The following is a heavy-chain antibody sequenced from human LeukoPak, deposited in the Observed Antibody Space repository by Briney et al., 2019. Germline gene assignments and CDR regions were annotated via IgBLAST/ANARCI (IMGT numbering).Heavy chain of an antibody. D-gene: IGHD2-2*01. Sequence: PGGSLRLSCAASGFTFSSYSMNCVRHAPGKRLEWVSSISSSSSYIYYADSVKGRFTISRDNAKNSLYLQMNSLRAEDTGVYYCARVVPAASYGMDVWGKGTTVTVSS. CDR2: ISSSSSYI. J-gene: IGHJ6*04. CDR1: GFTFSSYS. CDR3: ARVVPAASYGMDV. V-gene: IGHV3-21*01.